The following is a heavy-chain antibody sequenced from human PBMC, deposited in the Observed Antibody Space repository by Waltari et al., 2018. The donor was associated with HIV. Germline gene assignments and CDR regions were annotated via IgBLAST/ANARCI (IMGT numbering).Heavy chain of an antibody. CDR2: ISGSGGST. CDR1: GFTFSSYA. V-gene: IGHV3-23*01. J-gene: IGHJ4*02. Sequence: EVQLLESGGGLVQPGGSLRLSCAASGFTFSSYAMSWVRQAPGKGLEWVSAISGSGGSTYYADSVKGRFTISRDNSKNTLYLQMNSLRAEDTAVYYCAKVRVDYGDYGPRFSFDYWGQGTLVTVSS. CDR3: AKVRVDYGDYGPRFSFDY. D-gene: IGHD4-17*01.